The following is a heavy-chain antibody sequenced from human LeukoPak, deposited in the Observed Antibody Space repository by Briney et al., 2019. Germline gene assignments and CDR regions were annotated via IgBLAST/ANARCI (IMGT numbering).Heavy chain of an antibody. CDR3: ARVSSHINPFDAFDI. CDR2: ISAYNGNT. D-gene: IGHD2-21*01. Sequence: ASVKVSCKASGYTFTSYGISWVRQAPGQGLEWMGWISAYNGNTNYAQKLQGRVTMTRDTSTSTVYMELSSLRSEDTAVYYCARVSSHINPFDAFDIWGQGTMVTVSS. V-gene: IGHV1-18*01. J-gene: IGHJ3*02. CDR1: GYTFTSYG.